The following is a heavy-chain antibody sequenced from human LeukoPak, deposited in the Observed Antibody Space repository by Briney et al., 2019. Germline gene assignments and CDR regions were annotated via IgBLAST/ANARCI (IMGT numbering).Heavy chain of an antibody. CDR1: GYSFTSYW. CDR2: IYPGDSNT. CDR3: ARHVGSYSAFVDY. Sequence: GESLKISCKCSGYSFTSYWIGWVRQMPGKGLDWMGIIYPGDSNTIYSPSFQGQVTISADKSISTAHLQWSSLKASDTAMYYCARHVGSYSAFVDYWGQGTLLTVSS. V-gene: IGHV5-51*01. J-gene: IGHJ4*02. D-gene: IGHD1-26*01.